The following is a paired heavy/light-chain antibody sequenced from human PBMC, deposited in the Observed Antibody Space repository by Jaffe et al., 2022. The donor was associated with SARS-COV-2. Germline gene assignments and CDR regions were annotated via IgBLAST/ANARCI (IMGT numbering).Light chain of an antibody. Sequence: DIQLTQSPSSLSASVGDRVTITCRASQGISTYLAWFQQRPGKAPKSLIYDTSSLQSGIPSRFSGSGSGTDFTLTISSLQPEDSATYYCQQYNTYPLTFGPGTKLDIK. CDR1: QGISTY. CDR3: QQYNTYPLT. J-gene: IGKJ3*01. V-gene: IGKV1-16*01. CDR2: DTS.
Heavy chain of an antibody. J-gene: IGHJ6*02. CDR2: INGDGRKT. V-gene: IGHV3-74*01. CDR1: GFTFSNYW. D-gene: IGHD3-10*01. Sequence: EVQLVESGGQLVQPGGSLRLSCAASGFTFSNYWMHWVRQAPGKGLVWISRINGDGRKTGYANSVRGRFTISRDNAKDTVYLQMNSLRVEDTAVYYCARATGMDYAFWYYKYKGMDVWGQGTTVTVSS. CDR3: ARATGMDYAFWYYKYKGMDV.